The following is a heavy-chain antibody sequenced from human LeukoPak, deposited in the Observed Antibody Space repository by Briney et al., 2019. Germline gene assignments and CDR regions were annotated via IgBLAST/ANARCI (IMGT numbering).Heavy chain of an antibody. CDR2: IYTSGST. Sequence: SETLSLTCTVSGGSISSYYWSWIRQPPGKGLEWIGYIYTSGSTNYNPSLKSRVTISVDTSKNQFSLKLSSVTAADTAVYYCARQETISSSNSYYYYYYMDVWGKGTMVTVSS. V-gene: IGHV4-4*09. CDR1: GGSISSYY. D-gene: IGHD6-6*01. CDR3: ARQETISSSNSYYYYYYMDV. J-gene: IGHJ6*03.